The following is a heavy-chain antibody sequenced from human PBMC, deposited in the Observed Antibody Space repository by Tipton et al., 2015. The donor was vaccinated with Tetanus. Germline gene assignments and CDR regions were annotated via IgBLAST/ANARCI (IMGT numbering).Heavy chain of an antibody. V-gene: IGHV4-34*01. CDR3: ARGPRGYSYGSDFHYYGLDV. CDR1: DGSFSGYF. CDR2: INHSGST. J-gene: IGHJ6*02. D-gene: IGHD5-18*01. Sequence: TLSLTCSVSDGSFSGYFWTWIRQPPGKGLEWIGEINHSGSTHYSPSHKSRVTISVDSSTNQFSLKLTSVTAADTALYYCARGPRGYSYGSDFHYYGLDVWGQGTTVTVSS.